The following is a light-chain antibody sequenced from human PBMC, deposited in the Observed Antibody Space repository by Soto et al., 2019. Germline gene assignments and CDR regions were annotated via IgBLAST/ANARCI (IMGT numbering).Light chain of an antibody. Sequence: DLHLTPTPTTLSAALGDRASNRWVASQSISSWVAWYQQKPGKAPKLLIDDASSLESGVPSRCSGSGSGTEFTLTISSLKADDFVTYYGQQYNCYPWTFGQGTKVDIK. V-gene: IGKV1-5*01. CDR1: QSISSW. CDR2: DAS. J-gene: IGKJ1*01. CDR3: QQYNCYPWT.